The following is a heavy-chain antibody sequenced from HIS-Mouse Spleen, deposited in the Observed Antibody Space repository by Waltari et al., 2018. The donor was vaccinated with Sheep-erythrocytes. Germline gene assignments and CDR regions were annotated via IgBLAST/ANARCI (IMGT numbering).Heavy chain of an antibody. CDR3: AKVIYVHYRHVDL. V-gene: IGHV3-30*18. Sequence: APGKGLEWVAVISYDGSNKYYADSVKGRFTISRDNSKNTLYLQMNSLRAEYTVVYYSAKVIYVHYRHVDLRGRGTLVTV. J-gene: IGHJ2*01. CDR2: ISYDGSNK. D-gene: IGHD3-10*02.